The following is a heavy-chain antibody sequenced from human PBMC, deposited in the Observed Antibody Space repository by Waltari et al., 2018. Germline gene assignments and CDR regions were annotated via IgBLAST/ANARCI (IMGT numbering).Heavy chain of an antibody. Sequence: QVQLQESGPGLVKPSETLSLTCTVSGGPISGYSWSWIRQPAGKGLEWIGRVYTSGSTYYNPSLKSRVTMSVDTSKNQFSLKLSSVTAADTAVYYCAREGQQLVTFDYWGQGTLVTVSS. CDR1: GGPISGYS. CDR3: AREGQQLVTFDY. J-gene: IGHJ4*02. CDR2: VYTSGST. V-gene: IGHV4-4*07. D-gene: IGHD6-13*01.